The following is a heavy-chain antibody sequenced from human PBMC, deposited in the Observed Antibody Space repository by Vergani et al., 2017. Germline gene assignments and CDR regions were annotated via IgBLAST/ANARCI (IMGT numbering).Heavy chain of an antibody. V-gene: IGHV4-30-2*01. CDR3: DRDLGGGPPDYYYYMDV. CDR1: GGSISSGGYS. J-gene: IGHJ6*03. CDR2: IYHSGST. Sequence: QLQLQESASGLVKPSQTLSLTCAVSGGSISSGGYSWSWLRQPPGKGLEWIGYIYHSGSTYYNPSLKSRVTISVDRSKHQFSLKLSSVTAADTAVYYCDRDLGGGPPDYYYYMDVWGK. D-gene: IGHD3-16*01.